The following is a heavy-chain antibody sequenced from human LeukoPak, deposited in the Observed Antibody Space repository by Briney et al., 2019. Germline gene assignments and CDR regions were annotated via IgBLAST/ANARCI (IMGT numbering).Heavy chain of an antibody. J-gene: IGHJ3*02. V-gene: IGHV3-64*01. CDR1: GFTISTYA. Sequence: GGSLRPSCAASGFTISTYAMHWVRQAPGKGLEHVSVMSSNGGSTYYANSVKGRFTISRDNSKNTLYLQMGSLRAEDMAVYYCARDRGAPPEAFDIWGQGTMVTASS. D-gene: IGHD3-10*01. CDR3: ARDRGAPPEAFDI. CDR2: MSSNGGST.